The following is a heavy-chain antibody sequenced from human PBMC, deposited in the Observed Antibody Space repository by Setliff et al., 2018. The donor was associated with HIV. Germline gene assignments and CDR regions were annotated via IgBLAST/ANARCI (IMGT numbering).Heavy chain of an antibody. V-gene: IGHV4-34*01. Sequence: PSETLSLTCAVYGGSSSDYYWSWIRQPPGKGLEWIGEINHSGSTNYNPSLKSRVTISVDTSKKQFSLRLTSVTAADTAVYYCARKQQVRWAWMPSHYNYGLDVWGPGTTVTVSS. CDR2: INHSGST. D-gene: IGHD1-1*01. J-gene: IGHJ6*02. CDR3: ARKQQVRWAWMPSHYNYGLDV. CDR1: GGSSSDYY.